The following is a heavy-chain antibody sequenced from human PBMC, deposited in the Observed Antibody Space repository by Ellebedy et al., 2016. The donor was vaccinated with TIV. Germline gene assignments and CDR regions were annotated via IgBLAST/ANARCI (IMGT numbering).Heavy chain of an antibody. CDR3: ARQYNYGTSGYYVDY. D-gene: IGHD3-22*01. J-gene: IGHJ4*02. V-gene: IGHV4-59*08. Sequence: MPSETLSLTCTVSGGSISSYYWTWIRQPPGKGLEWIGYHYHNGNTNYNPSLKSRVTISVDTSKNQFSLKLSSVTAADTAVYDCARQYNYGTSGYYVDYWGQGTLLTVSS. CDR1: GGSISSYY. CDR2: HYHNGNT.